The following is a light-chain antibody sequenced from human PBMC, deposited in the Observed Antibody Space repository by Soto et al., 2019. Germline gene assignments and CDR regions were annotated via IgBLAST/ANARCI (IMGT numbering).Light chain of an antibody. CDR2: LNTDGSH. CDR3: QTWGAGIVV. Sequence: QPVLTQSPSASASLGASVKLTCTLSSGHSSYTIAWHQQQPEKGPRYLMKLNTDGSHSRGDGSPDRFSGSRSGAERYLTISSLQSEDEADYYCQTWGAGIVVFGGRTKLTVL. V-gene: IGLV4-69*01. J-gene: IGLJ2*01. CDR1: SGHSSYT.